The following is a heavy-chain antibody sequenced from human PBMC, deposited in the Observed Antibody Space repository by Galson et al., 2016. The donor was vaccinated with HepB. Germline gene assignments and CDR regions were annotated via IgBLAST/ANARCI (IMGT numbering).Heavy chain of an antibody. CDR2: TYYRSKWFN. J-gene: IGHJ4*02. Sequence: AISGDSVSGNIATWNWIRQSPSRGLEWLGRTYYRSKWFNDYALSVKSRITINPDTSKNQFSLQLDSVTPEDTAVYYCARAEGYYDTSGYYSLFDYWGQGTLVTVSS. V-gene: IGHV6-1*01. CDR1: GDSVSGNIAT. CDR3: ARAEGYYDTSGYYSLFDY. D-gene: IGHD3-22*01.